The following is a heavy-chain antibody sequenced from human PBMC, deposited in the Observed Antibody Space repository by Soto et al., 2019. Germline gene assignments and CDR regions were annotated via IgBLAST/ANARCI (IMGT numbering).Heavy chain of an antibody. Sequence: ASVKVSCKASGYTFVNFDISWVRQAAGQGLEWLGWMNPGSGKTGYASKFQGRVAMTRDAPTGTSHLELSSLTSDDTAVYYCARMASAGTLNWFDPWGQGTLVTVSS. CDR2: MNPGSGKT. V-gene: IGHV1-8*02. D-gene: IGHD6-13*01. CDR3: ARMASAGTLNWFDP. CDR1: GYTFVNFD. J-gene: IGHJ5*02.